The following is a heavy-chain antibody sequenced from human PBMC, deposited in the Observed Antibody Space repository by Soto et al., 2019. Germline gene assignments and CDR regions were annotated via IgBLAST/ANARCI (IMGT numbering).Heavy chain of an antibody. Sequence: EVQLVQSGGGLVQPGGSLRLSCAASGFTFSSYSMNWVRQAPGKGLEWILYISTTSSSIYYADSVKGRFTISSDNAKNSLFLQINSMRDEDTAVYYCSRKGVAFDYWGQGALVTVSS. J-gene: IGHJ4*02. D-gene: IGHD3-3*01. CDR3: SRKGVAFDY. CDR2: ISTTSSSI. CDR1: GFTFSSYS. V-gene: IGHV3-48*02.